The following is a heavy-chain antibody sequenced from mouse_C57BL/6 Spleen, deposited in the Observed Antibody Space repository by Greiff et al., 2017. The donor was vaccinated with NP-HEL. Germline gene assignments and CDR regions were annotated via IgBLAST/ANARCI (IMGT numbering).Heavy chain of an antibody. Sequence: DNTIHWMKQRPEQGLEWIGYIYPRDGSTKYNEKFKGKATLTADKSSSTAYMQLNSLTSEDSAVYFCARSGGYYVSWYFDVWGTGTTVTVSS. CDR3: ARSGGYYVSWYFDV. CDR1: DNT. CDR2: IYPRDGST. J-gene: IGHJ1*03. D-gene: IGHD2-3*01. V-gene: IGHV1-78*01.